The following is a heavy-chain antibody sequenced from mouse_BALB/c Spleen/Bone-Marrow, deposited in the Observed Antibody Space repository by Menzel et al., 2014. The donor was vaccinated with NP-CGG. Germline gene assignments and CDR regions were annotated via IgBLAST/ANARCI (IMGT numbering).Heavy chain of an antibody. Sequence: DVKLVESGAELVKPGASVKLSCTASGFNIKDTYMHWVKQRPGQGLEWIGRIDPANGNTKYDPKFQGKATITADTSSNTAYLQLSSLTSEDTAVYYCARWLLPYGLDYWGQGTSVTVSS. CDR2: IDPANGNT. V-gene: IGHV14-3*02. J-gene: IGHJ4*01. CDR3: ARWLLPYGLDY. CDR1: GFNIKDTY. D-gene: IGHD2-3*01.